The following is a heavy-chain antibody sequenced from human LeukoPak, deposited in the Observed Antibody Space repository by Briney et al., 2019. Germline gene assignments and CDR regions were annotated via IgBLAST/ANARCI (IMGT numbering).Heavy chain of an antibody. D-gene: IGHD4-17*01. CDR3: ALAIMTTVTITSFDY. CDR2: IYWDDDK. Sequence: ESGPTLVNPTQTLTLTCTFSGFSLSTSGVGVGWIRQPPGKALEWLALIYWDDDKRYSPSLKSRLTITKDTSKNQVVLTMTNMDPVDTATYYCALAIMTTVTITSFDYWGQGTLVTVSS. J-gene: IGHJ4*02. V-gene: IGHV2-5*02. CDR1: GFSLSTSGVG.